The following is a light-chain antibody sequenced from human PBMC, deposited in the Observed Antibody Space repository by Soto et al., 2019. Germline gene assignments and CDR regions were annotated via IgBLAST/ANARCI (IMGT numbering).Light chain of an antibody. CDR2: GAS. Sequence: EIVMTQSPATLSVSPGEGATLSCRASQSVSSKLAWYQQKPGQAPRLLIYGASTRATGIPARFSGSESGTDFALTISSLQSEDVAVYYCQQYDNCPFTFGPGTKVDIK. V-gene: IGKV3-15*01. CDR1: QSVSSK. CDR3: QQYDNCPFT. J-gene: IGKJ3*01.